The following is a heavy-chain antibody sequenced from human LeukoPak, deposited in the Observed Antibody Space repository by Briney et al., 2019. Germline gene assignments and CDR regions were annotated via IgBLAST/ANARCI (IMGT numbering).Heavy chain of an antibody. CDR2: ISSSTNTI. CDR1: GFPFTLYN. CDR3: ARLEDTSDAFDI. V-gene: IGHV3-48*04. J-gene: IGHJ3*02. Sequence: GGSLRLSCEVSGFPFTLYNMNWVRQAPGKGLEWLSYISSSTNTIYYADSVKGRFTISRDNAKNSLYLQMNGLGAEDTAVYYCARLEDTSDAFDIWGQGTMVTVSS.